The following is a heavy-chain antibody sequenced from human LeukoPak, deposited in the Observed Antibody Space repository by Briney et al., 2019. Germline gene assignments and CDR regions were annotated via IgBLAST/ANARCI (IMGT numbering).Heavy chain of an antibody. CDR1: GFTFSSYS. CDR2: ISYDGSYK. V-gene: IGHV3-30*04. CDR3: ARARYSGSYRPADD. D-gene: IGHD1-26*01. Sequence: PGGSLRLSCAASGFTFSSYSMHWVRQAPGKGLEWVEVISYDGSYKFYADSVKGRFTISRDNSKSTLYLQMNSLRAEDTAVYYCARARYSGSYRPADDWGQGTLVTVSS. J-gene: IGHJ4*02.